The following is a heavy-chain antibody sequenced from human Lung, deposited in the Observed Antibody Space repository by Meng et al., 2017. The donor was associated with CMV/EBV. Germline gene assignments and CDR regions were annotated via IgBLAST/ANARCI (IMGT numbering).Heavy chain of an antibody. Sequence: SETLSLTCTVSGGSISSYYGSWIRQPPGKGLEWIGYIYYSGSTNYNPSLKSRVTISVDTSKNQFSLTLTSVTAEDTAVYYCESYRSGTPGRFDPWGQGNVVTVDS. CDR1: GGSISSYY. J-gene: IGHJ5*02. CDR2: IYYSGST. CDR3: ESYRSGTPGRFDP. D-gene: IGHD1-1*01. V-gene: IGHV4-59*01.